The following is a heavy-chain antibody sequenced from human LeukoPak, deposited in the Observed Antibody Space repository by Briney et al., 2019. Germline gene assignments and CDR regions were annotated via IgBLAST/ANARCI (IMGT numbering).Heavy chain of an antibody. J-gene: IGHJ6*04. CDR3: ARDPYGDYYYGMDV. Sequence: QAGGSLRLSCAASGFTFSSYWMSWVRQAPGKGLEWVANIKQDGSEKYYVDSVKGRFTISRDNAKNSLYPQMNSLRAEDTAVYYCARDPYGDYYYGMDVWGKGTTVTVSS. CDR2: IKQDGSEK. CDR1: GFTFSSYW. D-gene: IGHD4-17*01. V-gene: IGHV3-7*03.